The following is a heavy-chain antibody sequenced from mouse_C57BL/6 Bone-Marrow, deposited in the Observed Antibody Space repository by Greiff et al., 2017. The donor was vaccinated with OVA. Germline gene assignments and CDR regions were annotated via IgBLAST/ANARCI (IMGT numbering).Heavy chain of an antibody. CDR2: LYPRSGNT. Sequence: QVQLQQSGAELARPGASVKLSCKASGYTFTSYGISWVKQRTGQGLEWIGELYPRSGNTYYNEKFKGKATLTADKSSSTAYMELRSLTSEDAAVYVGAREGTYYSNYWFAYWGQGTLVTVSA. D-gene: IGHD2-5*01. CDR3: AREGTYYSNYWFAY. J-gene: IGHJ3*01. V-gene: IGHV1-81*01. CDR1: GYTFTSYG.